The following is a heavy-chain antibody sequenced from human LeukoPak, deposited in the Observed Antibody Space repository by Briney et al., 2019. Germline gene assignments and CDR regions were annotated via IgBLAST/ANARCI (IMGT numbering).Heavy chain of an antibody. D-gene: IGHD3-22*01. Sequence: GGSLRLSCVASGFIFSRYEMNWVRQAPGKGLEWVSYIDTSGSIVHYADSVKGRFTISRDNARNSLYLQMNSLRAEDTAVYYCARRGYYDTSGYLFDYWGQGTLVTVSS. CDR3: ARRGYYDTSGYLFDY. CDR2: IDTSGSIV. V-gene: IGHV3-48*03. J-gene: IGHJ4*02. CDR1: GFIFSRYE.